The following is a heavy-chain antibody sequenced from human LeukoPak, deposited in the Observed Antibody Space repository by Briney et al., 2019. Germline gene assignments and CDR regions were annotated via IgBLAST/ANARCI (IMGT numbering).Heavy chain of an antibody. J-gene: IGHJ6*03. CDR3: AKVASETYSYYYMDV. CDR1: GGSISSHY. D-gene: IGHD2-15*01. CDR2: IYTSGST. V-gene: IGHV4-4*08. Sequence: PSETLSLTCTVSGGSISSHYWSWIRQPPGKGLEWIGYIYTSGSTNYNPPLKSRVTISVDTSKNQFSLKLSPVTAADTAVYYCAKVASETYSYYYMDVWGKGTTVTISS.